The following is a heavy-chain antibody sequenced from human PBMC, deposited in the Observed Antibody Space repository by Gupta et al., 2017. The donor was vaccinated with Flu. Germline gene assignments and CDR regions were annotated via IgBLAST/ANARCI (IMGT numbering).Heavy chain of an antibody. CDR3: ARHAGIAVDFDS. J-gene: IGHJ4*02. D-gene: IGHD6-19*01. CDR2: TYYSGST. V-gene: IGHV4-59*08. Sequence: GSLSNYYWSWIRQPPGKGLEWIGFTYYSGSTHYNPSLKSRLTISVDTSKNQLSLKLSSVTAADTAVYYCARHAGIAVDFDSWGQGTLVTVSS. CDR1: GSLSNYY.